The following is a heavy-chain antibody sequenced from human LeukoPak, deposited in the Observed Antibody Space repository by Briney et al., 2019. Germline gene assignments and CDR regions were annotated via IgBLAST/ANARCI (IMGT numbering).Heavy chain of an antibody. V-gene: IGHV1-69*13. CDR2: IIPIFGTA. D-gene: IGHD2-15*01. CDR1: GGTFSSYA. J-gene: IGHJ5*02. Sequence: ASVKVSCKASGGTFSSYAISWVRQAPGQGLEWMGGIIPIFGTANYAQKFQGRVTITADESTSTAYMELSSLRSEDTAVYYCARRYCSGGSCYRFDPWGQGTLVTVSS. CDR3: ARRYCSGGSCYRFDP.